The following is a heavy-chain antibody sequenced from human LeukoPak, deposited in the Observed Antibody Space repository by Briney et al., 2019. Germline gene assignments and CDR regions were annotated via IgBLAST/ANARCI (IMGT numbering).Heavy chain of an antibody. D-gene: IGHD2-15*01. V-gene: IGHV3-23*01. Sequence: PGGSLRISCVASGFIFRDYAIGWVRQAPGPRLQSVSTISKSGDGMFYADSVKGRFTISRDNSKNTLNMHLNSLRAEDTAVYYCAKHNGWELHDYRFDYWGQGTLVTVSS. CDR1: GFIFRDYA. CDR2: ISKSGDGM. J-gene: IGHJ4*02. CDR3: AKHNGWELHDYRFDY.